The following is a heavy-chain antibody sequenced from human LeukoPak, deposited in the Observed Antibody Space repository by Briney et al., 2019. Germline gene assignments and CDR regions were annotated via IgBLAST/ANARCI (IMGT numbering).Heavy chain of an antibody. CDR1: EFIFSDYA. J-gene: IGHJ4*02. V-gene: IGHV3-23*05. D-gene: IGHD3-10*01. CDR2: IDKTTYPT. Sequence: GGSLRLSCAASEFIFSDYAMGWVRQAPGKGLEWVSTIDKTTYPTFYADSVKGRFTISRDNSKNTLYLQMNSLRAEDTALYYCAKGPYGSGNYYTFFDYWGQGTLVTVSS. CDR3: AKGPYGSGNYYTFFDY.